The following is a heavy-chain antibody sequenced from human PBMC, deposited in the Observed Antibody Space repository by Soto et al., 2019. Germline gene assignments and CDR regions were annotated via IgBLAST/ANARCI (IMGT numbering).Heavy chain of an antibody. CDR3: ARGYSSSWYVGLGY. CDR1: GFTVSRNN. Sequence: EVQLGESGGGLIQPGGSLRVSCAASGFTVSRNNMSWVRQAPGRGLEWVSLIYSGGSTYYADSVKGRFTISRDNSKNTLYLQMSSLRAEDTAVYYCARGYSSSWYVGLGYWGQGTLVTVSS. CDR2: IYSGGST. V-gene: IGHV3-53*01. J-gene: IGHJ4*02. D-gene: IGHD6-13*01.